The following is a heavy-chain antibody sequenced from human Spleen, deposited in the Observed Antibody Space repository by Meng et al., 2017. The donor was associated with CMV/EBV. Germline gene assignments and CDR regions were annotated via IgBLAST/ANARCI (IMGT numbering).Heavy chain of an antibody. D-gene: IGHD1-26*01. Sequence: ESLKISCTVSGYSITTDYYWGWIRQSPGAGLEWIGNIYHTGSTYYNPSLKSRVTISLHTSKNQFSLQLRSLTAADTAVYYCAREIIGGWTYYFDSWGQGTLVTVSS. J-gene: IGHJ4*02. V-gene: IGHV4-38-2*02. CDR3: AREIIGGWTYYFDS. CDR2: IYHTGST. CDR1: GYSITTDYY.